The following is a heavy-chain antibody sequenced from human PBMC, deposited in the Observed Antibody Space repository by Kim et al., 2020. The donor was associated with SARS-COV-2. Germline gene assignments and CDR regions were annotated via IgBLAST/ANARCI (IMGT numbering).Heavy chain of an antibody. V-gene: IGHV3-7*01. D-gene: IGHD4-17*01. CDR2: IKQDGSEK. Sequence: GGSLRLSCAASGFTFSSYWMSWVRLAPGKGLEWVANIKQDGSEKYYVDSVKGRFTISRDNAKNLLYLPVNSLRAEDTAVYCCARETHYYVDYYWGQGTLVTVSS. J-gene: IGHJ4*02. CDR3: ARETHYYVDYY. CDR1: GFTFSSYW.